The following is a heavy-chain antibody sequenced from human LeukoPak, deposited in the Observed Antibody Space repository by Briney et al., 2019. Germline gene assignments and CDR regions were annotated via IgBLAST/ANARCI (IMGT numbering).Heavy chain of an antibody. Sequence: GGSLRLSCAASGFTFDDYTMHWVRQAPGKGLEWVSLISWDGGSTYYADSVKGRFTISRDNSKNSLYLQMNSLRTEDTALYYCAKVSTIGGHFQHWGQGTLVTVSS. CDR2: ISWDGGST. J-gene: IGHJ1*01. D-gene: IGHD4-23*01. CDR1: GFTFDDYT. V-gene: IGHV3-43*01. CDR3: AKVSTIGGHFQH.